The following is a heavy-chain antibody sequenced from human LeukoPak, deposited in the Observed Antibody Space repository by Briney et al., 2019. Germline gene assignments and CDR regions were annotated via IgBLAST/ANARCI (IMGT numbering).Heavy chain of an antibody. CDR2: ISPYNRNT. CDR3: ARDSAVVVPAASSPKIKYNWFDP. J-gene: IGHJ5*02. V-gene: IGHV1-18*01. CDR1: GYTFTSYG. D-gene: IGHD2-2*01. Sequence: ASVKVSCKASGYTFTSYGISWVRQAPGQGLEGMGWISPYNRNTNCAQKLQGRVTMTTDTSTSTAYMELRSLRSDDTAVYYCARDSAVVVPAASSPKIKYNWFDPWGQGTLVTVSS.